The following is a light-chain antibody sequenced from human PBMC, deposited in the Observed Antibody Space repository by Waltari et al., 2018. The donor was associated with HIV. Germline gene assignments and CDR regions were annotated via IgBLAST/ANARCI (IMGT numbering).Light chain of an antibody. CDR2: WAS. J-gene: IGKJ2*01. CDR1: QSRLYSANNKNY. V-gene: IGKV4-1*01. CDR3: QQYYSTPPT. Sequence: VMPQSPAPPPVSPGASATTNSMSSQSRLYSANNKNYLAWDQQKPGQPPKLLIYWASTRESGVPDLFSGSGSGTDFSLTISSLQAEDVAVYYCQQYYSTPPTFGQGTKLEIK.